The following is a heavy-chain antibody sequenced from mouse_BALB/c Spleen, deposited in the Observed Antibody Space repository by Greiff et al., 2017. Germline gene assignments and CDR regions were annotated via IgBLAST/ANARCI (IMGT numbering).Heavy chain of an antibody. V-gene: IGHV3-2*02. D-gene: IGHD1-2*01. CDR2: ISYSGST. J-gene: IGHJ1*01. CDR3: ARSSTAYWYFDV. Sequence: EVKLQESGPGLVKPSQSLSLTCTVTGYSITSDYAWNWIRQFPGNKLEWMGYISYSGSTSYNPSLKSRISITRDTSKNQFFLQLNSVTTEDTATYYCARSSTAYWYFDVWGAGTTVTVSS. CDR1: GYSITSDYA.